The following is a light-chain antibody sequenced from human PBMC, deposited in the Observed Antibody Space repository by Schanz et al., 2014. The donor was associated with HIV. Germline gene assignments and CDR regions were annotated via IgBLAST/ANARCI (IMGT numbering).Light chain of an antibody. CDR3: LQDYDYRWA. J-gene: IGKJ1*01. CDR1: QSVLYSSNNKNY. CDR2: WAS. Sequence: DIVMTQSPDSLAVSLGERATINCKSSQSVLYSSNNKNYLAWYQQKPGQPPKLLIYWASTRESGVPDRFSASGSGTDFTLTISSLQPEDFATYYCLQDYDYRWAFGQGTKVEIK. V-gene: IGKV4-1*01.